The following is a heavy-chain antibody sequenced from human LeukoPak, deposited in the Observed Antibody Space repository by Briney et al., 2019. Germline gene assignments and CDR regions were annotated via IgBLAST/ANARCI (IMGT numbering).Heavy chain of an antibody. CDR2: IYYSGST. V-gene: IGHV4-59*06. D-gene: IGHD2-2*01. J-gene: IGHJ6*02. Sequence: SETLSLTCTVSGGSISSYYWSWIRQHPGKGLEWIGYIYYSGSTYHNPSLKSRVTISVDTSKNQFSLKLSSVTAADTAVYYCAREAAGVVVPAAMTPYYYYGMDVWGQGTTVTVSS. CDR1: GGSISSYY. CDR3: AREAAGVVVPAAMTPYYYYGMDV.